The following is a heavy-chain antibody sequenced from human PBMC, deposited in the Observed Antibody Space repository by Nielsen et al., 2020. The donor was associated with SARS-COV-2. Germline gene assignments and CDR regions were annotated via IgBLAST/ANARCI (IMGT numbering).Heavy chain of an antibody. D-gene: IGHD6-19*01. V-gene: IGHV4-34*01. CDR1: GFTFSSQA. Sequence: GSLRLSCAASGFTFSSQAISWIRQPPGKGLEWVGEINHSGSTTYNPSLKGRVTMSVDTSKNQFSLKMRSVTAADTAVYYCARGKRSSGWYNWFDPWGLGTLVTVSS. CDR2: INHSGST. J-gene: IGHJ5*02. CDR3: ARGKRSSGWYNWFDP.